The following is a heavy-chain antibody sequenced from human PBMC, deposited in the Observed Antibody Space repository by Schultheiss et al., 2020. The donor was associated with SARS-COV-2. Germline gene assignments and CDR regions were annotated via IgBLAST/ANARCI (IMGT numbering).Heavy chain of an antibody. V-gene: IGHV3-15*07. CDR2: IKSKTDGGTT. CDR1: GFTFSNAW. Sequence: GESLKISCAASGFTFSNAWMNWVRQAPGKGLEWVGRIKSKTDGGTTDYAAPVKGRFTISRDDSKNTLYLQMNSLKTEDTAVYYCTTRVGATNYFDYWGQGTLVTVSS. J-gene: IGHJ4*02. D-gene: IGHD1-26*01. CDR3: TTRVGATNYFDY.